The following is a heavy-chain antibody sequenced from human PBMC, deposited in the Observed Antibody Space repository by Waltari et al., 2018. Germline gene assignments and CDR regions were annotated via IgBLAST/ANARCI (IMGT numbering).Heavy chain of an antibody. Sequence: QVQLVESGGGVVQPGGSLRPSCAASGFTFGRINIPWVRQAPGKGLEWVAFMPYDGSNKYYADSVTGRFTISRDNSKSTQYLEMNSLRADDTAVYYCAKDMGLGRYSFDYWGQGTLVTVSS. CDR2: MPYDGSNK. J-gene: IGHJ4*02. D-gene: IGHD3-16*01. CDR3: AKDMGLGRYSFDY. V-gene: IGHV3-30*02. CDR1: GFTFGRIN.